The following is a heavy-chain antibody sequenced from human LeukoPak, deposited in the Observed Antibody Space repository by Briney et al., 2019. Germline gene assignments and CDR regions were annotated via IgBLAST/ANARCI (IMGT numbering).Heavy chain of an antibody. V-gene: IGHV4-61*01. J-gene: IGHJ6*02. CDR2: IYYSGST. CDR3: ARDSWTVSRVYDFWSGPYGMDV. CDR1: GGSVSSGSYY. Sequence: SETLSLTCTVSGGSVSSGSYYWSWIRQPPGKGLEWIGYIYYSGSTNYNPSLKSRVTISVDTSKNQFSLKLSSVTAADTAVYYCARDSWTVSRVYDFWSGPYGMDVWGQGTTVTVSS. D-gene: IGHD3-3*01.